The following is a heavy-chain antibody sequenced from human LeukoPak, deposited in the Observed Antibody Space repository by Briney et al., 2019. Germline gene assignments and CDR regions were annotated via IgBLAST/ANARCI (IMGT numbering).Heavy chain of an antibody. J-gene: IGHJ6*02. D-gene: IGHD3-10*01. CDR3: ARGLLPGCMDV. CDR1: GFTFSSYA. CDR2: ISYDGSNK. V-gene: IGHV3-30-3*01. Sequence: GRSLRLSCAASGFTFSSYAMHWVRQAPGKGLEWVAVISYDGSNKYYADSVKGRFTISRDISKNTLYLQMNSLRAEDTAVYYCARGLLPGCMDVWGQGTTVTVSS.